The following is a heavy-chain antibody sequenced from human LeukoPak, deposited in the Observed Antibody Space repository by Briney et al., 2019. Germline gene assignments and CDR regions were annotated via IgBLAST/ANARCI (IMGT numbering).Heavy chain of an antibody. D-gene: IGHD1-26*01. CDR2: INPKSGGT. V-gene: IGHV1-2*02. CDR3: ARDGARIVGATVPGDY. Sequence: ASVKVSCKASGYTFTGYYMHWVRQAPGQGLEWMGWINPKSGGTNYAQKFQGRVTMTRDTSISTAYMELSRLRSDDTAVYYCARDGARIVGATVPGDYWGQGTLVTVSS. J-gene: IGHJ4*02. CDR1: GYTFTGYY.